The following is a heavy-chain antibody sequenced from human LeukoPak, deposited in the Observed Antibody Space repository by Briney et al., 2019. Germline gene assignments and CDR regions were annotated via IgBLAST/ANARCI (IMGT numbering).Heavy chain of an antibody. V-gene: IGHV4-61*02. CDR1: GGSISSGSYY. CDR2: IYTSGST. CDR3: ASLTEGDAFDI. Sequence: PSETLSLTCTVSGGSISSGSYYWSWIRQPAGKGLEWIGRIYTSGSTNYNPSLKSRVTISVDTSKNQFSLKLSSVTAADTAVYYCASLTEGDAFDIWGQGTMVTVSS. J-gene: IGHJ3*02.